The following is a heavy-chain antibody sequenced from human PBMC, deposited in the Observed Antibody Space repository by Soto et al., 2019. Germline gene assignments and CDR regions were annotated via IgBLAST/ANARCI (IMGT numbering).Heavy chain of an antibody. CDR1: GGSVNSGSYY. CDR2: LYYSVST. D-gene: IGHD3-10*01. CDR3: ATESREFSSSGGMDV. Sequence: QVQLQESGPGLVKPSETLSLTCTVSGGSVNSGSYYWSWIRQPPGKRLAWIGSLYYSVSTNYNPSPKSRATIPVDTSMNQFPLTLSSVTAADTAVYFCATESREFSSSGGMDVWGQGTTATLSS. J-gene: IGHJ6*02. V-gene: IGHV4-61*01.